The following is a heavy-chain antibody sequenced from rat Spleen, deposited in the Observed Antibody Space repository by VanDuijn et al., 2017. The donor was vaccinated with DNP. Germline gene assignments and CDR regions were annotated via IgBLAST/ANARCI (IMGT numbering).Heavy chain of an antibody. CDR1: GFSLTNYG. Sequence: QVQLKESGPGLVRPSQTLSLTCTVSGFSLTNYGVYWVRQPPGKGLEWIATISSGGHTYYNSTLKSRLSISRDTSKSQVFLKMNSLQTEDTAMYFCARNNYFDYWGQGVMVTVSS. D-gene: IGHD1-10*01. J-gene: IGHJ2*01. CDR2: ISSGGHT. V-gene: IGHV2S12*01. CDR3: ARNNYFDY.